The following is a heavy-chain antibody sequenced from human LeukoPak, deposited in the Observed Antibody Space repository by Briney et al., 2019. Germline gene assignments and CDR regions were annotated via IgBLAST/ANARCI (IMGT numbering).Heavy chain of an antibody. CDR2: ISGDNVNT. Sequence: ASVKVSCKASGYKFTSYGIGWVRQAPGQGLEWIGWISGDNVNTNYARKFQGRVTMTTDTSTSTVYTELRSLRSDDTPVYYCARLPGVRDLYYMDVWGKGTTVTVSS. J-gene: IGHJ6*03. CDR3: ARLPGVRDLYYMDV. V-gene: IGHV1-18*01. CDR1: GYKFTSYG.